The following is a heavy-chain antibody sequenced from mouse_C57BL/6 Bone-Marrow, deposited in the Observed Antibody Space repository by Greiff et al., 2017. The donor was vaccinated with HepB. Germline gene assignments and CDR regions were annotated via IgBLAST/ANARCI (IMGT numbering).Heavy chain of an antibody. CDR2: IRSKSNNYAT. CDR3: VRHRQLRLEGAMDY. Sequence: EVKLVESGGGLVQPKGSLKLSCAASGFSFNTYAMNWVRQAPGKGLEWVARIRSKSNNYATYYADSVKDRFTISRDDSESMLYLQMNNLKTEDTAMYYCVRHRQLRLEGAMDYWGQGTSVTVSS. V-gene: IGHV10-1*01. J-gene: IGHJ4*01. D-gene: IGHD3-2*02. CDR1: GFSFNTYA.